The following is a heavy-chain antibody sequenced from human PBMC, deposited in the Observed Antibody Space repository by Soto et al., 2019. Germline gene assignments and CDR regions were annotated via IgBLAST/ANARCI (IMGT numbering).Heavy chain of an antibody. CDR1: GGSISSYY. CDR2: IYYSGST. J-gene: IGHJ4*02. V-gene: IGHV4-59*01. D-gene: IGHD3-22*01. Sequence: SETLSLTCTVSGGSISSYYWIWIRQPPGKGLEWIGYIYYSGSTNYNPSLKSRVTISVDTSKNQFSLKLSSVTAADTAVYYCARTGSSGYPYFDYWGQGTLVTVSS. CDR3: ARTGSSGYPYFDY.